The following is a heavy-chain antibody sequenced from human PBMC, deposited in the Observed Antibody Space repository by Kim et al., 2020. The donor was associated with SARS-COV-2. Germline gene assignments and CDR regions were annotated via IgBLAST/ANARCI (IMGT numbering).Heavy chain of an antibody. J-gene: IGHJ3*02. CDR1: GFTFSGYG. D-gene: IGHD1-7*01. V-gene: IGHV3-33*01. CDR3: VRDGITGTTEAFDI. CDR2: IWNDGSNK. Sequence: GGSLRLSCAASGFTFSGYGMHCVRQAPGKGLEWVAVIWNDGSNKNYADSVKGRFTISRDNSENTLYLQINSLRAEDTAVYYCVRDGITGTTEAFDIWGQGTMVTVSS.